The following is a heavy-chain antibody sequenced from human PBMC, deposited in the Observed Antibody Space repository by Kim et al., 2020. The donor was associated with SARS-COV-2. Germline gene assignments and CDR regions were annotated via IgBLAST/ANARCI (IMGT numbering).Heavy chain of an antibody. CDR1: GYTFTSYA. CDR2: INAGNGNT. CDR3: ARENPYDSSGYYGRIYYYYGMDV. V-gene: IGHV1-3*01. D-gene: IGHD3-22*01. J-gene: IGHJ6*02. Sequence: ASVKVSCKASGYTFTSYAMHWVRQAPGQRLEWMGWINAGNGNTKYSQKFQGRVTITRDTSASTAYMELSSLRSEDTAVYYCARENPYDSSGYYGRIYYYYGMDVWGQGTTVTVSS.